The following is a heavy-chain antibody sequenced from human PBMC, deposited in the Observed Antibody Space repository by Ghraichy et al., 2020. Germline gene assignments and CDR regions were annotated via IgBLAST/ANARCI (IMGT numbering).Heavy chain of an antibody. CDR2: IYYSGST. V-gene: IGHV4-59*01. D-gene: IGHD1-1*01. J-gene: IGHJ5*02. Sequence: SQTLSLTCTVSGGSISSYYWSWIRQPPGKGLEWIGYIYYSGSTNYNPSLKSRVTISVDTSKNQFSLKLSSVTAADTAVYYCARDGTGTYSSGWFDPWGQGTLVTVSS. CDR3: ARDGTGTYSSGWFDP. CDR1: GGSISSYY.